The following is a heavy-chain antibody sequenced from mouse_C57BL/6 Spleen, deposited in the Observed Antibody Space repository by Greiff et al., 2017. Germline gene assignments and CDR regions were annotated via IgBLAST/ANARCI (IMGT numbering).Heavy chain of an antibody. CDR3: SRGCGSSYGFAD. Sequence: QVQLQQPGTELVKPGASVKLSCKASGYSFTSYCMHWVKQRPGQGLEWIGNINPSNGGTNYNEQFKSKATLTVDKSSSTAYMQLSSLTSEDSAVYYCSRGCGSSYGFADWGQGALVTVAA. CDR2: INPSNGGT. J-gene: IGHJ3*01. CDR1: GYSFTSYC. V-gene: IGHV1-53*01. D-gene: IGHD1-1*01.